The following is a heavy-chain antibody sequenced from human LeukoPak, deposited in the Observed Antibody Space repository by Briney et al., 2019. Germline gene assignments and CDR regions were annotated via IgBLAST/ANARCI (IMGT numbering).Heavy chain of an antibody. J-gene: IGHJ3*02. D-gene: IGHD3-10*01. CDR2: ISGSSSAI. V-gene: IGHV3-48*02. CDR3: AEVRSSASDI. CDR1: GFTFGSYS. Sequence: GGSLGLSCAASGFTFGSYSMNWVRQAPGKGLEWISYISGSSSAIYYADSVEGRFTISRDNAKNSLYLQMNSLRDEDTAVYYCAEVRSSASDIWGQGTMVTVSS.